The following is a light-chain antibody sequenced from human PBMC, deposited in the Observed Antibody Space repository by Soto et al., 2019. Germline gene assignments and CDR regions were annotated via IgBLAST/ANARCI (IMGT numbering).Light chain of an antibody. CDR2: AAS. Sequence: DIQLTQSPSFLSASVEDRVTITCRASQGISSYLAWYQQEPGKAPKLLIHAASSLQSGVPSRFSGRGSGAEFTLTISSLQPEDFATYYCQQLNYSPFTFGPGTKLDIK. V-gene: IGKV1-9*01. J-gene: IGKJ3*01. CDR3: QQLNYSPFT. CDR1: QGISSY.